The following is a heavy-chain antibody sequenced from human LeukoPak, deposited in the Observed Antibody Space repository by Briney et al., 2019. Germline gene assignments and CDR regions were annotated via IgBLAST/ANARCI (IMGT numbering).Heavy chain of an antibody. CDR3: ARRGYCSGGSCLLDI. CDR2: IYPGDSDT. V-gene: IGHV5-51*01. J-gene: IGHJ3*02. Sequence: GESLKISCKGSGYSFTSYWIGWVRQMPGKGLEWMGIIYPGDSDTRYSPSFQGQVTISADKSISTAYLQWSSLKALDTAMYYCARRGYCSGGSCLLDIWGQGTTVTVSS. D-gene: IGHD2-15*01. CDR1: GYSFTSYW.